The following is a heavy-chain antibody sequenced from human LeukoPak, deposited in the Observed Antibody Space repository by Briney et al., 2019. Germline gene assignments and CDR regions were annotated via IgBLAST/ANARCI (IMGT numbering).Heavy chain of an antibody. V-gene: IGHV4-59*12. J-gene: IGHJ5*02. CDR1: GGSISSYY. CDR2: IHSSGSV. Sequence: SETLSLTCTVSGGSISSYYWSWIRQPPGKGLEWIGYIHSSGSVYYNPSLKSRVTISLDTSKNQFSLKLSSVTAADTAVYYCARGEDYYDSSGFMSWFDPWGQGTLVTVSS. D-gene: IGHD3-22*01. CDR3: ARGEDYYDSSGFMSWFDP.